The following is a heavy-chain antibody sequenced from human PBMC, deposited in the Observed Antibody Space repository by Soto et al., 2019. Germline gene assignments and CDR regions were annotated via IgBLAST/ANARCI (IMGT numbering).Heavy chain of an antibody. Sequence: GESLKISCKGSGYSFTTYWIGWVRQMPGKGLGWMGIIYPGDSDTRYSPSFQGQVTISADKSITTAYLQWSSLKASDTAMYYCARSHSYGAYDAFDIWGQGTMVTVSS. CDR2: IYPGDSDT. V-gene: IGHV5-51*01. J-gene: IGHJ3*02. CDR3: ARSHSYGAYDAFDI. CDR1: GYSFTTYW. D-gene: IGHD5-18*01.